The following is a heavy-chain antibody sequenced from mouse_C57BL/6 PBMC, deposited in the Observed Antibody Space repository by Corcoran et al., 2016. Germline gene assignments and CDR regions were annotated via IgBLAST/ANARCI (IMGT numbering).Heavy chain of an antibody. J-gene: IGHJ2*01. CDR1: GYTFTTYG. V-gene: IGHV9-3*01. Sequence: QIQLVQSGPELKKPGETVKISCKASGYTFTTYGMSWVKQAPGKGLKWMGWINTYSGVPTYADDFKGRFAFSLETSASTAYLQINNLKNEDTATYFCGRGPYFDYWGQGTTLTVSS. CDR3: GRGPYFDY. CDR2: INTYSGVP.